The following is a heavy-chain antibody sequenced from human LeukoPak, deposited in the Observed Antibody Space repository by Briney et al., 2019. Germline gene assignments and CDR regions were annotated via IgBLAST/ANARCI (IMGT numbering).Heavy chain of an antibody. Sequence: GGSLRLSCAASGFTFSSYGMHWVRQAPGKGLEWVAFIRYDGSNKYYADSVKGRFTISRDNSKNTLYLQMNSLRVEDTAVYYCAKPGLGIAAAGTWSDYWGQGTLITVSS. CDR2: IRYDGSNK. J-gene: IGHJ4*02. CDR1: GFTFSSYG. D-gene: IGHD6-13*01. V-gene: IGHV3-30*02. CDR3: AKPGLGIAAAGTWSDY.